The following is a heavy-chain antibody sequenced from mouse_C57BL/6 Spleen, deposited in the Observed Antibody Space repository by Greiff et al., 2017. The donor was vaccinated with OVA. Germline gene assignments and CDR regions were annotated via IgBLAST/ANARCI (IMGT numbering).Heavy chain of an antibody. J-gene: IGHJ3*01. Sequence: EVQLKESGAELVRPGASVKLSCTVSGFNFTDDSMHWVQQRPEQGLEWIGWIDPENGDTAYASKFQGKATITADTSSNTAYLQLSSLTSEDTAVYYCTRRLSFAYWGQGTLVTVSA. V-gene: IGHV14-4*01. CDR1: GFNFTDDS. CDR3: TRRLSFAY. D-gene: IGHD1-1*01. CDR2: IDPENGDT.